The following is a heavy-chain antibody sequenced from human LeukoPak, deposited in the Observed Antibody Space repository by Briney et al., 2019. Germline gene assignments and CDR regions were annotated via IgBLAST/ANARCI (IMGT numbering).Heavy chain of an antibody. CDR3: ARGGSYDYWTGYRTDY. Sequence: GGSLRLSCAGSNFAFSSYSMHWVRQAPGKGLEWVAVISYDESNIYYAASVKGRFSISRDNSKNTLFLQMNSLRAEDTAVYFCARGGSYDYWTGYRTDYWGQGTLVTVSS. J-gene: IGHJ4*02. V-gene: IGHV3-30*04. D-gene: IGHD3-3*01. CDR2: ISYDESNI. CDR1: NFAFSSYS.